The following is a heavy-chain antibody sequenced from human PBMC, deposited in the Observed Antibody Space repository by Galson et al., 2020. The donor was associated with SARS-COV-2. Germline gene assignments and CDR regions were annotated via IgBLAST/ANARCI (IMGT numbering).Heavy chain of an antibody. J-gene: IGHJ4*02. CDR2: ISYDGSNK. Sequence: SLRLSCAASGFTFSSYAMHWVRQAPGKGLEWVAVISYDGSNKYYADSVKGRFTISRDNSKNTLYLQMNSLRAEDTAVYYCAREQVGATFDSWGQGALVTVSS. CDR1: GFTFSSYA. V-gene: IGHV3-30*01. D-gene: IGHD1-26*01. CDR3: AREQVGATFDS.